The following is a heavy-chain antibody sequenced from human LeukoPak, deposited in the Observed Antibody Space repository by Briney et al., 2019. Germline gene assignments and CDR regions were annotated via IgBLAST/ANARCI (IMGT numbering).Heavy chain of an antibody. Sequence: SETLSLTCAVYGGSFSGYYWSWIRQPPGKGLEWIGSIYHSGSTYYNPSLKSRVTISVDTSKNQFSLKLSSVTAADTAVYYCARLYSGWYSDAFDIWGQGTMVTVSS. CDR2: IYHSGST. V-gene: IGHV4-34*01. CDR1: GGSFSGYY. J-gene: IGHJ3*02. CDR3: ARLYSGWYSDAFDI. D-gene: IGHD6-19*01.